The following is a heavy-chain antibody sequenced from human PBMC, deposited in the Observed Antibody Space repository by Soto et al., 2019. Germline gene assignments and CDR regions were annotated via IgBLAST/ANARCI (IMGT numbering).Heavy chain of an antibody. V-gene: IGHV3-48*01. CDR3: AREGCTSASCYSYIRAFDV. D-gene: IGHD2-21*02. Sequence: DEHLVQSGGGLGQPGGSLRLSCAGSGFTFKTYGMNWVRRAPGKGLEWIACISGTGSTTDYADSVQGRFIVSRDNSNNSLHLQVNSLRSDDTAVYYCAREGCTSASCYSYIRAFDVWGQGTDVSVSS. CDR1: GFTFKTYG. CDR2: ISGTGSTT. J-gene: IGHJ3*01.